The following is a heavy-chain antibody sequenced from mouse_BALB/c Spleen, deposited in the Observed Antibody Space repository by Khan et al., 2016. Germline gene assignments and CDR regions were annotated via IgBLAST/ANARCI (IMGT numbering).Heavy chain of an antibody. D-gene: IGHD2-10*02. J-gene: IGHJ2*01. V-gene: IGHV5-6-5*01. CDR1: GFTFSNYA. Sequence: EVELVESGGGLVKPGGSLKLSGAASGFTFSNYAMSWVRQTPEKRLEGVAAISSGGSTYYPDSVKGRFTISREHAGTILYLQMSSLRSEDTAMYYCASEGYGTWGYWGQGTTLTVSS. CDR3: ASEGYGTWGY. CDR2: ISSGGST.